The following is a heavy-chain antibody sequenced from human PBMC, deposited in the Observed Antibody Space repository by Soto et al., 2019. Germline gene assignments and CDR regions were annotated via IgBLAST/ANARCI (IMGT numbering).Heavy chain of an antibody. D-gene: IGHD3-22*01. Sequence: GGSLRLSFAAPGFTFSSYSMSWGRQAPGKGLEWVSTIRAGGGSTDYRDSVKGRFTVSRDNSKNMLYMQMNSLRAEDTAVYYCAKRPLSIITFDYWGLGTLVTVSS. J-gene: IGHJ4*02. CDR2: IRAGGGST. CDR1: GFTFSSYS. CDR3: AKRPLSIITFDY. V-gene: IGHV3-23*01.